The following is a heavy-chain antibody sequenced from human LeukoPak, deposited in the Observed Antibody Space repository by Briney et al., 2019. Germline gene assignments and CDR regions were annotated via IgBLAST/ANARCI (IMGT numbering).Heavy chain of an antibody. CDR3: ARDLDLLLMVRGVIHNYGMDV. CDR1: GYTFINYA. D-gene: IGHD3-10*01. V-gene: IGHV1-69*13. J-gene: IGHJ6*02. Sequence: ASVKVSCKASGYTFINYAMNWVRQAPGQGLEWMGGIIPIFGTANCAQKFQGRVTITADESTSTAYMELSSLRSEDTAVYYCARDLDLLLMVRGVIHNYGMDVWGQGTTVTVSS. CDR2: IIPIFGTA.